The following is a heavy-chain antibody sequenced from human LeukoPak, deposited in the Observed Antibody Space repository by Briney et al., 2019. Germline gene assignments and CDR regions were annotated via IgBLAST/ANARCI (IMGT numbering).Heavy chain of an antibody. D-gene: IGHD3-22*01. CDR3: ARDLYYYDSSGRFDY. J-gene: IGHJ4*02. V-gene: IGHV1-8*03. Sequence: GASVKVSCKASGYTFTNYDINWVRQATGQGPEWMAWLNPNSGDTGFAQKFQGRLTITRDTSINTAYMELSSLRSEDTAVYYCARDLYYYDSSGRFDYWGQGTLVTVSS. CDR1: GYTFTNYD. CDR2: LNPNSGDT.